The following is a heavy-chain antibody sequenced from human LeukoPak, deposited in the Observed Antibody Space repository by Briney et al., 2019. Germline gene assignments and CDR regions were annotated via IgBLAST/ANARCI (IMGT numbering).Heavy chain of an antibody. CDR1: GGSISSYY. D-gene: IGHD4-23*01. CDR2: IYYSGST. CDR3: ARGGGYGGATLHY. V-gene: IGHV4-59*01. J-gene: IGHJ4*02. Sequence: SETLSLTCTVSGGSISSYYWSWIRQPPGKGLEWIGYIYYSGSTNYNPSLKSRVTISVDTSKNQFSLKLSSVTAADTAVYYCARGGGYGGATLHYWGQGTLVTVSS.